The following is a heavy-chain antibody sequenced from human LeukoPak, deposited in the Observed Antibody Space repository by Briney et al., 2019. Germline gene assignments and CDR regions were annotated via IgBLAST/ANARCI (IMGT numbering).Heavy chain of an antibody. J-gene: IGHJ4*02. D-gene: IGHD2-2*02. CDR3: ARQEELVVVPAAISY. CDR1: GGSISSSSYY. Sequence: PSETLSPTCTVSGGSISSSSYYWGWIRQPPGKGLEWIGSIYYSGSTYYNPSLKSRVTISVDTSKNQFSLKLSSVTAADTAVYYCARQEELVVVPAAISYWGQGTLVTVSS. V-gene: IGHV4-39*01. CDR2: IYYSGST.